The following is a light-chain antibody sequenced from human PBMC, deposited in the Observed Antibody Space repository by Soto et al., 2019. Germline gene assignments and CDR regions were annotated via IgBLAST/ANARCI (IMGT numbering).Light chain of an antibody. Sequence: QSVLTQPASVSGSPGQSITISCSGSSSDIGAYDYVSWYQQYPGKAPKLLIYEVTSRPSGVSHRFSGSKSGSTASLSISGLXLEDDADYYCSSYTSTSTPLIFGGGTKVTVL. CDR1: SSDIGAYDY. J-gene: IGLJ2*01. CDR3: SSYTSTSTPLI. CDR2: EVT. V-gene: IGLV2-14*01.